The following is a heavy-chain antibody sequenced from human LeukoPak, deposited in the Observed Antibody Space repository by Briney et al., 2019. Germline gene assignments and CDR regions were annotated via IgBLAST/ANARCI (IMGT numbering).Heavy chain of an antibody. J-gene: IGHJ4*02. D-gene: IGHD5-12*01. CDR2: IIPIFGTA. CDR1: GGTFISYA. CDR3: ARGGGYDPFDY. Sequence: GASVKVPCKASGGTFISYAISWVRQAPGQGLEWMGGIIPIFGTANYAQKFQGRVTITADESTSTAYMELSSLRSEDTAVYYCARGGGYDPFDYWGQGTLVTVSS. V-gene: IGHV1-69*13.